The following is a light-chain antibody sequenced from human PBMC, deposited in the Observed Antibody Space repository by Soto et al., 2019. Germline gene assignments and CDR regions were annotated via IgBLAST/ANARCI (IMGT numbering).Light chain of an antibody. CDR3: CSYAGSYTLV. CDR1: SSDVGGYNY. J-gene: IGLJ2*01. CDR2: DVS. Sequence: QSALTQPRSVSGSPGQSVTISCTGTSSDVGGYNYVSWYQQHPGNAPKLMIYDVSKRPSGVPDRFSGSKSGNTASLTISGLQAEDEADYYCCSYAGSYTLVFGGGTQLTV. V-gene: IGLV2-11*01.